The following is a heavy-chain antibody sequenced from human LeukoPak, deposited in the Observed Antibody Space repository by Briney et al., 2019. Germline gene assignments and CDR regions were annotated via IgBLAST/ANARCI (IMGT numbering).Heavy chain of an antibody. V-gene: IGHV3-53*01. J-gene: IGHJ4*02. D-gene: IGHD5-12*01. CDR2: IYSGGST. Sequence: GGSLRLSCAASGFTVSSNYMSWVRQAPGKGLEWVSVIYSGGSTYYADSVKGRFTISRDNSKNTLYLQMNSLRAEDTAVYCCARARYSGSDSPYYFDYWGQGTLVTVSS. CDR3: ARARYSGSDSPYYFDY. CDR1: GFTVSSNY.